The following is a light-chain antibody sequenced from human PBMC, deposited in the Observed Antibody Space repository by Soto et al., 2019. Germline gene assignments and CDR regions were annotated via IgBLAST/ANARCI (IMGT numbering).Light chain of an antibody. V-gene: IGKV1-33*01. CDR3: QYCDYLPL. Sequence: DIQMTQSPSSLSASVGDRVTITCRASHDISNYLNWFQHKPGKPPKLLIYGASNLETGVPSRFSGSGSGTDFTFTISSLQPEDIATYYCQYCDYLPLFGPGTTVDLK. CDR2: GAS. J-gene: IGKJ3*01. CDR1: HDISNY.